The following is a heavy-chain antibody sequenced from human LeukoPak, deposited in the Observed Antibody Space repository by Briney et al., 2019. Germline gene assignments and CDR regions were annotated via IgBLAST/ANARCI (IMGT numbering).Heavy chain of an antibody. CDR3: AALYYYDSSGYYWRSGGYFDY. Sequence: GTSVKVSCKASGFTFTSSAMQWVRQARGQRLEWIGWIVVGSGNTNYAQKFQERVTITRDMSTSTAYMELSSLRSEDTAVYYCAALYYYDSSGYYWRSGGYFDYWGQGTLVTVSS. J-gene: IGHJ4*02. V-gene: IGHV1-58*02. D-gene: IGHD3-22*01. CDR2: IVVGSGNT. CDR1: GFTFTSSA.